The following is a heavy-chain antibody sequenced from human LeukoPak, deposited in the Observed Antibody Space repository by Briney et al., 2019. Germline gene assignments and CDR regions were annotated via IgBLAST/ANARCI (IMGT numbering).Heavy chain of an antibody. CDR3: ARGSSGISSWFDP. Sequence: GASVRVSCKASGGTFNSYVISRVRQAPGQGLEWMGGIIPLFDTATYAQKFQDRVTITADTSTSTVYMELSSLRSEDTAVCFCARGSSGISSWFDPWGQGTLVTVSS. D-gene: IGHD6-19*01. J-gene: IGHJ5*02. V-gene: IGHV1-69*06. CDR2: IIPLFDTA. CDR1: GGTFNSYV.